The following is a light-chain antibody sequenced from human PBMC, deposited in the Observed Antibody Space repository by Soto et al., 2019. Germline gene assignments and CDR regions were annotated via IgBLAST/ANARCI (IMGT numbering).Light chain of an antibody. CDR3: CSYAGSYTWV. V-gene: IGLV2-11*01. CDR2: DVS. CDR1: SSDVGAYNY. J-gene: IGLJ2*01. Sequence: QSALTQPRSVSGSPGQSVTISCTGTSSDVGAYNYVSWYQRYPGKAPKLIIYDVSQRPSGVPDRFSASKSGNTASLTISGLQAEDEADYYCCSYAGSYTWVFGGGTKLTVL.